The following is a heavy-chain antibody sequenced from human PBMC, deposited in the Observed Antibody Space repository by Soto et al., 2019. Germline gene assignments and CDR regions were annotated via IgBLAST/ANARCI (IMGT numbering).Heavy chain of an antibody. CDR2: VFYSGNT. CDR3: ASRDYNDAFDI. Sequence: QVQLQESGPGLVKPSETLSLTCTVSGVSISTYYWTWIRQPPGKGLEWIGQVFYSGNTNYNPSLKRRVTISVDASRNQFYLRLSSVTAADTAMYYCASRDYNDAFDIWGQGTLVTVSS. D-gene: IGHD4-4*01. V-gene: IGHV4-59*01. CDR1: GVSISTYY. J-gene: IGHJ3*02.